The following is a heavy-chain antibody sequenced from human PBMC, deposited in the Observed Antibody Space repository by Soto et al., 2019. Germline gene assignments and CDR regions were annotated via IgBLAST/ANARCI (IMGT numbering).Heavy chain of an antibody. CDR3: TASPY. V-gene: IGHV3-73*01. CDR1: GFTFSAAA. Sequence: GGSLRLSCVGSGFTFSAAAIHWVRQAPGQGLEWIGRIRSKTNNYVTAYSASVEGRFTLSRDDSRNTTYLEMQSLRVEGTAVYFCTASPYWGQGTLVTVSS. J-gene: IGHJ4*02. CDR2: IRSKTNNYVT.